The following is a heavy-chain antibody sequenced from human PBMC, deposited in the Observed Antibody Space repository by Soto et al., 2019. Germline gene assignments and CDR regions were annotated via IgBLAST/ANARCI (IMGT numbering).Heavy chain of an antibody. CDR1: GGPIINGDSY. CDR3: ARGGWYLDH. D-gene: IGHD6-19*01. Sequence: PSETLSLTCTVSGGPIINGDSYLNWIRQHPEKGLEWMGYINYRGTTNYNPALKSRILISIDTSKNQFSLRLTSVTAADTAVYYCARGGWYLDHWGQGILVTVSS. CDR2: INYRGTT. V-gene: IGHV4-31*03. J-gene: IGHJ4*02.